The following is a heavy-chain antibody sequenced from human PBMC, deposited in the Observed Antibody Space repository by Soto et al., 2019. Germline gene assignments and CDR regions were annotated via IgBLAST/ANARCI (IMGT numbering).Heavy chain of an antibody. CDR2: IHHGGST. Sequence: QVQLQQWGAGLLKPSETLSLTCAVNGGPFGGFYWTWIRQSPGKGLEWIGEIHHGGSTNYNPSLKSRVTMSLDTSKNQFSLKLTPVTDADTAVYYCARGYRISMVILTTNYFDSWGQGTPVTVSS. CDR3: ARGYRISMVILTTNYFDS. CDR1: GGPFGGFY. J-gene: IGHJ4*02. D-gene: IGHD3-10*01. V-gene: IGHV4-34*01.